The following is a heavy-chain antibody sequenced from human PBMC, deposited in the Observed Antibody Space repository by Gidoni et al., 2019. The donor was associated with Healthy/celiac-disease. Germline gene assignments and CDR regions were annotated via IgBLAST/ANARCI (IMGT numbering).Heavy chain of an antibody. CDR2: ISSSSSTI. Sequence: EVQLVESGGGLVQPGGSLRLSCAASGFTFSSYSMNWVRQAPGKGLGWVSYISSSSSTIYYADSVKGRFTISRDNAKNSLYLQMNSLRAEDTAVYYCARDLYRNYYGMDVWGQGTTVTVSS. D-gene: IGHD1-1*01. J-gene: IGHJ6*02. CDR1: GFTFSSYS. V-gene: IGHV3-48*01. CDR3: ARDLYRNYYGMDV.